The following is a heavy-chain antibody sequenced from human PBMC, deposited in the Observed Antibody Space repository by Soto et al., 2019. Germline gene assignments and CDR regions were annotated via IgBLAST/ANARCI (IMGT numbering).Heavy chain of an antibody. V-gene: IGHV4-61*01. CDR3: ARGIEGWYQGRYYYGMDV. CDR1: GGSVSSGSYY. Sequence: QVQLQESGPGLVKPSETLSLTCTVSGGSVSSGSYYWSWIRQPPGKGLEWIGYIYYSGSTNYNPSLKSRVTISVDTSTNQFSLTLSSVTAADTAVYYCARGIEGWYQGRYYYGMDVWGQGTTGTVSS. CDR2: IYYSGST. J-gene: IGHJ6*02. D-gene: IGHD6-19*01.